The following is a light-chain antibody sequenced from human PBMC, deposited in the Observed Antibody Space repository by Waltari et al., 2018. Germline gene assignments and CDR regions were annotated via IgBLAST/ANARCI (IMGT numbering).Light chain of an antibody. J-gene: IGKJ4*01. CDR1: QSLLHSNGYNY. CDR2: LGS. V-gene: IGKV2-28*01. CDR3: MQALQTPLT. Sequence: DIVMTQSPLSLPVTPGERASISRRSSQSLLHSNGYNYLDWYRQKPGQSPQLLIYLGSNRASGVPDRFSGSGSGTDFTLKISRVEAEDVGVYYCMQALQTPLTFGGGTKVEIK.